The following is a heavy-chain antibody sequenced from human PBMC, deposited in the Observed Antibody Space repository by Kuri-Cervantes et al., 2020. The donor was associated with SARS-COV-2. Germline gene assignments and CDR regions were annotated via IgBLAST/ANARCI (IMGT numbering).Heavy chain of an antibody. V-gene: IGHV5-10-1*01. CDR3: VRLYYYDNWALIDY. J-gene: IGHJ4*02. D-gene: IGHD3-22*01. Sequence: KVSCKGSGYSFTSYWISWVRQMPGKGLEWMGRIDPSDSYTNYSPSFQGHVTISADKSISTAYLQWSSLKASDTAMYYCVRLYYYDNWALIDYWGQGTLVTVSS. CDR2: IDPSDSYT. CDR1: GYSFTSYW.